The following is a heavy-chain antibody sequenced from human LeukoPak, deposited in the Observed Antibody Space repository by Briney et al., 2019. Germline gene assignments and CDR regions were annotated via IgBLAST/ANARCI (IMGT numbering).Heavy chain of an antibody. D-gene: IGHD6-13*01. Sequence: GASVKVSCKASGGTFSSYAISWVRQAPGQGLEWMGGIIPIFGTANYAQKFQGRVTITTDESTSTAYMELSSLRSEDTAVYYCARSASNIAAAGIGYYYYYCMDVWGKGTTVTVSS. CDR3: ARSASNIAAAGIGYYYYYCMDV. J-gene: IGHJ6*03. V-gene: IGHV1-69*05. CDR1: GGTFSSYA. CDR2: IIPIFGTA.